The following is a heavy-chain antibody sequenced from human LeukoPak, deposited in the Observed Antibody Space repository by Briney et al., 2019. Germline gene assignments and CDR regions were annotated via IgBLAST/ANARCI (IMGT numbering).Heavy chain of an antibody. Sequence: SETLSLTCVVYGGSFSDYYWTWIRQPPGKGLEWIGEVNHSGSTNCNPSLKSRVTISVDTSKNQFSLKLSSVTAADTAVYYCARRVRGVNDAFDIWGQGTMVTVSS. CDR3: ARRVRGVNDAFDI. CDR1: GGSFSDYY. D-gene: IGHD3-10*01. V-gene: IGHV4-34*01. CDR2: VNHSGST. J-gene: IGHJ3*02.